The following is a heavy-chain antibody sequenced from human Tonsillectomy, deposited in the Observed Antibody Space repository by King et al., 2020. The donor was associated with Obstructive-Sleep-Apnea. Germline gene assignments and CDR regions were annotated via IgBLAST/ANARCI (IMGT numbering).Heavy chain of an antibody. Sequence: TLKESGPTLVKPTQTLTLTCTFSGFSLSTSGVGVGWIRQPPGKALEWLALIYWDDDKRYSPSLKSRLTITKDTSKNQVVLTMTNMDPVDTATYYCAHKGQSSSWGEDWFDPWGQGTLVTVSS. CDR1: GFSLSTSGVG. CDR2: IYWDDDK. J-gene: IGHJ5*02. CDR3: AHKGQSSSWGEDWFDP. D-gene: IGHD6-13*01. V-gene: IGHV2-5*02.